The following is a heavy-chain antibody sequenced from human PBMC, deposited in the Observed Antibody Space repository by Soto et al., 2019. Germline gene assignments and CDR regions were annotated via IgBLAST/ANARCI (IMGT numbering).Heavy chain of an antibody. V-gene: IGHV3-30-3*01. CDR2: ISYDGSNK. CDR3: ARDGARWVSRGYSYGSRHATGFEP. Sequence: PGWSLRLSCAASGFTFSSYAMHWVRQAPGKGLEWVAVISYDGSNKYYADSVKGRFTISRDNSKNTLYLQMNSLRAEDTAVYYCARDGARWVSRGYSYGSRHATGFEPWGQGTLVPVSS. J-gene: IGHJ5*02. CDR1: GFTFSSYA. D-gene: IGHD5-18*01.